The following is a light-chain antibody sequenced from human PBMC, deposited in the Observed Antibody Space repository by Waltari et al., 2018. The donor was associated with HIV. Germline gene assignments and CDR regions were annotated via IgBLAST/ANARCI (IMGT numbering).Light chain of an antibody. J-gene: IGLJ2*01. CDR1: KLGQKH. CDR3: QAWDKSTVI. CDR2: EDS. V-gene: IGLV3-1*01. Sequence: SYELTQPPSVSVSPGQTANITCTGDKLGQKHAHWYQQKSGQSPVLLIYEDSKRRSGIPERFSGSISGDTATLTISGTQAEDEADYHCQAWDKSTVIFAGGTKLTVL.